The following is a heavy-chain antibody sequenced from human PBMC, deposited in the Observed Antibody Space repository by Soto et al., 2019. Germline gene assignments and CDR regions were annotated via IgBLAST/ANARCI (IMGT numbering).Heavy chain of an antibody. Sequence: GGSLRLSCAASGFTFSSYAMHWVRQAPGKGLEWVAVISYDGSNKYYADSVKGRFTISRDNSKNTLYLQMNSLRAEDTAVYYCARWKVGSSPPYFDYRGQGTLVTVSS. J-gene: IGHJ4*02. D-gene: IGHD6-13*01. V-gene: IGHV3-30-3*01. CDR2: ISYDGSNK. CDR3: ARWKVGSSPPYFDY. CDR1: GFTFSSYA.